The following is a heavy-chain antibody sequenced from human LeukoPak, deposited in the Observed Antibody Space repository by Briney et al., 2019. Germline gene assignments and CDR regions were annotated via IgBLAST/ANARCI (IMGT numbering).Heavy chain of an antibody. Sequence: PSETLSLTCTVSGGSISSYYWSWIRQPPGKGLEWIGYIYYSGSTSYNPSLKSRVTISLDTSKNKFSLTLSSVTAADTAVYYCARHDSIVVNAFDIWGQGTMVTVSS. J-gene: IGHJ3*02. V-gene: IGHV4-59*08. CDR3: ARHDSIVVNAFDI. CDR2: IYYSGST. D-gene: IGHD2-21*01. CDR1: GGSISSYY.